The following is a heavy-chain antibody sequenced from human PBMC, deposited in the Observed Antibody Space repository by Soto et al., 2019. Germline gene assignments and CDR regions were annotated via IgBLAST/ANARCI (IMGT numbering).Heavy chain of an antibody. Sequence: QVHLVQSGAEVRKPGASVKVSCKGSGYTFTTYGITWVRQAPGQGLEWMGWISAHKDNTNYAQKVQGRVTVPRDTYTSTAYMGLRSLRSDDPAVDDFARGRYGDYWGQGALVTVSS. D-gene: IGHD1-1*01. V-gene: IGHV1-18*01. CDR3: ARGRYGDY. CDR1: GYTFTTYG. J-gene: IGHJ4*02. CDR2: ISAHKDNT.